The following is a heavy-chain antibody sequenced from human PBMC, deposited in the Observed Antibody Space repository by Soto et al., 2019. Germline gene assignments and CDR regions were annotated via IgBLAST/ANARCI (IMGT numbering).Heavy chain of an antibody. CDR1: GFTFSSYS. CDR2: ISSSSSTI. J-gene: IGHJ6*03. V-gene: IGHV3-48*01. D-gene: IGHD4-17*01. CDR3: ARGGLYGESYYYYYMDV. Sequence: GGSLRFSCAASGFTFSSYSMNWVRQAPGKGLEWVSYISSSSSTIYYADSVKGRFTISRDNAKNSLYLQMNSLRAEDTAVYYCARGGLYGESYYYYYMDVWGKGTTVTVSS.